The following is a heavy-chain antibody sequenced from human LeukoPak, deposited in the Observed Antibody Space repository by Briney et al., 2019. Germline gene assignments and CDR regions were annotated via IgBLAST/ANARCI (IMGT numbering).Heavy chain of an antibody. CDR3: TRDHNTIFGVVIQAGFDP. D-gene: IGHD3-3*01. CDR2: ISGYNGNT. Sequence: ASVKVSCKASGYIFTSYGISWVRQAPGQGLEWMGWISGYNGNTNYVQKLQGRVVMTTDTSTSTAYMELRSLRSDDTAVYYCTRDHNTIFGVVIQAGFDPWGQGTLVTVSS. V-gene: IGHV1-18*01. CDR1: GYIFTSYG. J-gene: IGHJ5*02.